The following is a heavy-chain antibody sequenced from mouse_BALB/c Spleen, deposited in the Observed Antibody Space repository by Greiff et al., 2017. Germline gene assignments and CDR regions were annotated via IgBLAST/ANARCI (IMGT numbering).Heavy chain of an antibody. CDR3: ARGHYGYYAMDD. CDR2: IWAGGST. J-gene: IGHJ4*01. CDR1: GFSFTSYG. D-gene: IGHD1-2*01. Sequence: VQLQQSGPGLVAPSQCLSITCNVSGFSFTSYGVHWVRQPPGKGLEWLGVIWAGGSTNYNSALMSRLSISKANSKSQVFLIMTSLQTDDTAMYYCARGHYGYYAMDDRGQGTSDTVSS. V-gene: IGHV2-9*02.